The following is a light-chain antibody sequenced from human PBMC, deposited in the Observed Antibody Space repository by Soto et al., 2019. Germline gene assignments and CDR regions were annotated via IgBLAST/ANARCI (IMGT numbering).Light chain of an antibody. Sequence: QSVLTQPRSVSGSPGQSVTISCTGTSSDVGLNDYVSWYHQHPGKAPKLLIYDVTKRPSGVPDRFSGSKSGNTASLTISGLRAEDEGDYYRCSSSGRYTYVFGTGTKVTVL. V-gene: IGLV2-11*01. CDR3: CSSSGRYTYV. CDR1: SSDVGLNDY. J-gene: IGLJ1*01. CDR2: DVT.